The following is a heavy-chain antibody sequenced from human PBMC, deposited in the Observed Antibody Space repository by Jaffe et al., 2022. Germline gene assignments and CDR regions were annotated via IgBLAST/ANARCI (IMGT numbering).Heavy chain of an antibody. J-gene: IGHJ4*02. Sequence: QVQLQESGPGLVRPSETLSLACTVSGYSISSSYFWGWIRQPPGRGLEWIASFHHSGATFYNPSLESRATISGDTSRNQFSLNLRSVTAADTAVYYCARLYYSDNRCYYFDHWGQGTQVTVSS. V-gene: IGHV4-38-2*02. CDR1: GYSISSSYF. CDR3: ARLYYSDNRCYYFDH. CDR2: FHHSGAT. D-gene: IGHD3-10*01.